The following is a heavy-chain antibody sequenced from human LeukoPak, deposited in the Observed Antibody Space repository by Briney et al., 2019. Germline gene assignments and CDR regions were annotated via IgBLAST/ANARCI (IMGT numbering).Heavy chain of an antibody. CDR1: GFTFSSYW. J-gene: IGHJ6*02. V-gene: IGHV3-7*01. CDR2: IKQDGSEK. Sequence: GGSLRLSCAASGFTFSSYWMSWVRQAPGKGLEWVANIKQDGSEKYYVDSVKGRFTISRDNSKNTLYLQMNSLRAEDTAVYYCAKERSYYDSSGYFYYYGMDVWGQGTTVTVSS. D-gene: IGHD3-22*01. CDR3: AKERSYYDSSGYFYYYGMDV.